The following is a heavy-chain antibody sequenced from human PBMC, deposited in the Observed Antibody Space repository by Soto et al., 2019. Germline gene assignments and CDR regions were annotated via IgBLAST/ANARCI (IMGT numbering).Heavy chain of an antibody. Sequence: GSLRLSCAASGFTFSNAWMSWVRQAPGKGLEWVGRIKSKTDGGTTDYAAPVKGRFTISRDDSKNTLYLQMNSLKTEGTAVYYCTTAGYCSGGSCYEGPFDYWGQGTLVTVSS. CDR1: GFTFSNAW. V-gene: IGHV3-15*01. D-gene: IGHD2-15*01. J-gene: IGHJ4*02. CDR2: IKSKTDGGTT. CDR3: TTAGYCSGGSCYEGPFDY.